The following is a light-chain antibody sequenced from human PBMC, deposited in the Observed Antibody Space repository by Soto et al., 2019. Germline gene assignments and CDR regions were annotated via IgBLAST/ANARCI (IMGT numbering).Light chain of an antibody. CDR1: QSISSN. J-gene: IGKJ5*01. Sequence: EIVMTQSPATLSVSPGERATLSCRASQSISSNLGWYQQRPGQAPRLLIYGASTRATGIPARFSGSGSGTXXXXXISSLQSEDFAVYYCQQYNTWRSITFGQGTRLEIK. V-gene: IGKV3-15*01. CDR3: QQYNTWRSIT. CDR2: GAS.